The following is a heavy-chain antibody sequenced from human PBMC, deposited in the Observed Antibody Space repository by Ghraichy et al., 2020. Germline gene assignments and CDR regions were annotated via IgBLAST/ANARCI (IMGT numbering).Heavy chain of an antibody. J-gene: IGHJ5*02. CDR1: GGSISSYY. CDR3: ARDHHYHTGGWFDP. Sequence: SETLSLTCTVSGGSISSYYWSWIRQPAGKGLEWIGRIYTSGSTNYNPSLKSRVTMSVDTSKNQFSLKLSSVTAADTAVYYCARDHHYHTGGWFDPWGQGTLVTVSS. CDR2: IYTSGST. V-gene: IGHV4-4*07. D-gene: IGHD1-14*01.